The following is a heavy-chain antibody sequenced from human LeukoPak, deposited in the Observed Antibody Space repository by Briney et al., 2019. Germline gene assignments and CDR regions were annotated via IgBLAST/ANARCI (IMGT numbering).Heavy chain of an antibody. D-gene: IGHD3-10*01. CDR2: IKQDGSEK. CDR1: GFTFSNYW. J-gene: IGHJ4*02. CDR3: TRDSDHVRDY. Sequence: GGSLRLSCAASGFTFSNYWMSWVRQAPGKGLEWVANIKQDGSEKSYVDSMKGRFTISRDNAKNSLYLQMNRLRAEDTAVYYCTRDSDHVRDYWGQGTLVTVSS. V-gene: IGHV3-7*01.